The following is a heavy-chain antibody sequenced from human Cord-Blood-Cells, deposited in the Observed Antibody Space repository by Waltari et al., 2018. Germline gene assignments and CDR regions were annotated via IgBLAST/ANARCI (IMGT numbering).Heavy chain of an antibody. CDR1: GGSISSNY. D-gene: IGHD6-19*01. V-gene: IGHV4-59*01. CDR2: IYYSGST. J-gene: IGHJ4*02. CDR3: ARGSIAVAGTGFDY. Sequence: QVQLQESGPGLVKPSETLSLTCTVSGGSISSNYWSWIRQPPGKGLEWIGYIYYSGSTNYNPSLKSRVTISVDTSKNQFSLKLSSVTAADTAVYYCARGSIAVAGTGFDYWGQGTLVTVSS.